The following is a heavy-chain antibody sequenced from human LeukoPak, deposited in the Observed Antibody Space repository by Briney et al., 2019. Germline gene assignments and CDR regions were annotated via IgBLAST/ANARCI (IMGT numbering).Heavy chain of an antibody. CDR2: IYYSGST. CDR1: GGSISSYY. J-gene: IGHJ4*02. V-gene: IGHV4-59*01. D-gene: IGHD3-9*01. Sequence: KTSETLSLTCTVSGGSISSYYWSWIRQPPGKGLEWIGYIYYSGSTNYNPSLKSRVTISVDTSKSQFSLKLSSVTAADTAVYYCARAYYDTLTGYYYFDYWGQGTLVTVSS. CDR3: ARAYYDTLTGYYYFDY.